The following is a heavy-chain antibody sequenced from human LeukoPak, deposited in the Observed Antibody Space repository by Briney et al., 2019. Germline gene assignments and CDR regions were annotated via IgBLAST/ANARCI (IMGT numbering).Heavy chain of an antibody. V-gene: IGHV3-23*01. D-gene: IGHD2-15*01. Sequence: PGGSLRLSCAASGFTFSSYAMSWVRQAPGKGLEWVSAISGSGGSTYYADSVKGRFTISRDNSKNTLYLQMNSLRAEDTAVYYCARASRIPFGCGGGSGYSGNVFDIWGQRTMVTASS. CDR3: ARASRIPFGCGGGSGYSGNVFDI. CDR1: GFTFSSYA. J-gene: IGHJ3*02. CDR2: ISGSGGST.